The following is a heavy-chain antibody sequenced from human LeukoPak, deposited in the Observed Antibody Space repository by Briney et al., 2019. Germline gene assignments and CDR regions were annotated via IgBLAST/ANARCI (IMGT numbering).Heavy chain of an antibody. CDR2: INPNSGGT. D-gene: IGHD3-22*01. Sequence: ASVNVSCMACGYTFSGYYMHWVRQAPGQGLEWMGWINPNSGGTNYAQKFQGRVTMTRDTSISTAYMELSRLRSDDTAVYYCASSITMNDWTRHWGQGTLVTVSS. V-gene: IGHV1-2*02. J-gene: IGHJ1*01. CDR3: ASSITMNDWTRH. CDR1: GYTFSGYY.